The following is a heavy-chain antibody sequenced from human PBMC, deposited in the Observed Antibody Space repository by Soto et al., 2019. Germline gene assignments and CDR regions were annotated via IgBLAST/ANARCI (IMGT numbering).Heavy chain of an antibody. J-gene: IGHJ6*02. CDR3: ARAVTSYYYDSSGYKNYYYGMDV. D-gene: IGHD3-22*01. V-gene: IGHV4-30-4*01. CDR1: GGSISSGDYY. Sequence: PSETLSLTCTVSGGSISSGDYYWSWIRQPPGKGLEWIGYIYYSGSTYYNPSLKSRVTISVDTSKNQFSLKLSSVTAADTAVYYCARAVTSYYYDSSGYKNYYYGMDVWGQGTTVT. CDR2: IYYSGST.